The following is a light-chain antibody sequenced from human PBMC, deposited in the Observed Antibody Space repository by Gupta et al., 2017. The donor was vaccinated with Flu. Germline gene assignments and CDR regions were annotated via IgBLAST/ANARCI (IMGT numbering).Light chain of an antibody. CDR2: EVS. J-gene: IGLJ1*01. CDR1: GSDVGPYNR. V-gene: IGLV2-18*02. Sequence: QSALTQPPSVSGSPGQSVTISCTGTGSDVGPYNRVSWYRQPPGTAPKLIIYEVSNRPSGVPDRFSGSKSGNTASLTISGLQGEDEADYYCSSYTTSYTFVFGTGTKVTVL. CDR3: SSYTTSYTFV.